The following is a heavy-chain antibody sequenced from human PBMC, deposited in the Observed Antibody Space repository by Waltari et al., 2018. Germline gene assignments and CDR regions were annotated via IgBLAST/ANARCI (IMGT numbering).Heavy chain of an antibody. CDR1: GLPVSSFL. Sequence: EVQLVESGGVLVQPGGCMRRCCAAAGLPVSSFLLTWVRQAPGKGLEWVSYIYSSGSTIYYADSVKGRFTISRDNSQNSLYLQMNSLRADDTAVYYCARGYRKAFDIWGQGTMVTVSS. D-gene: IGHD5-12*01. CDR3: ARGYRKAFDI. CDR2: IYSSGSTI. V-gene: IGHV3-48*03. J-gene: IGHJ3*02.